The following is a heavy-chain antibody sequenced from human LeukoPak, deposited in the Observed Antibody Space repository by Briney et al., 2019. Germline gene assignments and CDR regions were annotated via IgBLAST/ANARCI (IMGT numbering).Heavy chain of an antibody. V-gene: IGHV3-11*06. J-gene: IGHJ4*02. CDR2: ISSSSSYT. Sequence: GGSLRLSCAASGFSFSDYCMSRIRQAPGKGLEWVSYISSSSSYTNYADSVKGRFTISRDNAKNSLYLQMNSLRAEDTAVYYCARDRAAVTDYWGQGTLVTVSS. D-gene: IGHD6-13*01. CDR3: ARDRAAVTDY. CDR1: GFSFSDYC.